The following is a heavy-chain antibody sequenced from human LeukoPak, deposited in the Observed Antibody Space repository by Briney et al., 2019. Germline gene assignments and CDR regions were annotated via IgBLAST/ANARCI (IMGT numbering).Heavy chain of an antibody. CDR3: AKDSCSSTSCHNYYYYGMDV. CDR1: GFTFDDYA. D-gene: IGHD2-2*02. Sequence: GRSLRLSCAASGFTFDDYAMHWVRQAPGKGLEWVSGISWNSGSIGYADSVKGRFTISRDNAKNSLYLQMNSLRAEDTALYYCAKDSCSSTSCHNYYYYGMDVWGQGTTVTVSS. CDR2: ISWNSGSI. J-gene: IGHJ6*02. V-gene: IGHV3-9*01.